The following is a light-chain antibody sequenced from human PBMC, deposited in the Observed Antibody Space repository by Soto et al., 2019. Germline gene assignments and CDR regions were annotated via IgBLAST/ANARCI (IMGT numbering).Light chain of an antibody. V-gene: IGKV2-28*01. CDR1: QRLLHTNGKKY. Sequence: DIVMHQSPLSLPVTPGEPASISCRSSQRLLHTNGKKYMDWYLQKPGQSPQLLIYLGSNRASGVPDRFSGSGSDTDFSLKISRVEAEDVGVYYCMQALQTPITFGQGKRLEIK. CDR2: LGS. CDR3: MQALQTPIT. J-gene: IGKJ5*01.